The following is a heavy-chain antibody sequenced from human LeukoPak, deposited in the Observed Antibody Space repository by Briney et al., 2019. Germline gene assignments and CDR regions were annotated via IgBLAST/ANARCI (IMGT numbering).Heavy chain of an antibody. CDR3: ARRAGGYSHPYDY. D-gene: IGHD4-23*01. J-gene: IGHJ4*02. Sequence: GGSLRLSCAASGFTFTNFNMVWVRQAPGKGLEWVSGISNGGDRAYYADSVKGRFTISRDNSKNTLFLQMNSLRAEDTAVYYCARRAGGYSHPYDYWGQGILVTVSS. V-gene: IGHV3-23*01. CDR2: ISNGGDRA. CDR1: GFTFTNFN.